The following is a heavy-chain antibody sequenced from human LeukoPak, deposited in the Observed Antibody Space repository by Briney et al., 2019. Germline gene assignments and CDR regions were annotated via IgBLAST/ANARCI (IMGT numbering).Heavy chain of an antibody. V-gene: IGHV4-38-2*02. D-gene: IGHD2-2*02. CDR1: GRSINNGYF. Sequence: SETLSLTCTVSGRSINNGYFWGWIRQPPGKGLEWIASIHHSGTASYNPSLESRVTISVDTSKNQSSLRLSSVTAADTAVYYCARDRGALGATVPAIFAVNFFDSWGQGTLGTVSS. CDR3: ARDRGALGATVPAIFAVNFFDS. J-gene: IGHJ4*02. CDR2: IHHSGTA.